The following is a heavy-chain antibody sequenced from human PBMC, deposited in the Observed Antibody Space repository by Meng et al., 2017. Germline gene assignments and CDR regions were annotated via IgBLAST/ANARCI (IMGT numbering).Heavy chain of an antibody. D-gene: IGHD5-24*01. CDR3: AREPRDGPKTNWFDP. CDR2: ISAYNGNT. J-gene: IGHJ5*02. V-gene: IGHV1-18*01. CDR1: GYTFTSYG. Sequence: QVQVVQSGGGVKQPGASMKVSCKASGYTFTSYGISWVRQAPGQGLEWMGWISAYNGNTNYAQKFQGRVTITADESTSTAYMELSSLRSEDTAVYYCAREPRDGPKTNWFDPWGQGTLVTVSS.